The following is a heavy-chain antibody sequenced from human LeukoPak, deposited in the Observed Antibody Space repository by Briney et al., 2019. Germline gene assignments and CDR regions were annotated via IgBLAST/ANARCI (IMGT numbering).Heavy chain of an antibody. D-gene: IGHD5-18*01. CDR1: GFIVSKFW. CDR2: IRQDGSEK. V-gene: IGHV3-7*01. CDR3: ARDVGYRSWFDP. Sequence: GGSLRLSCVGSGFIVSKFWMSWVRQAPGKGLEWVANIRQDGSEKYYMDSVKGRFTISRDNAKNSLYLQMNNLRAGDTAVYYCARDVGYRSWFDPWGQGTRVTVSS. J-gene: IGHJ5*02.